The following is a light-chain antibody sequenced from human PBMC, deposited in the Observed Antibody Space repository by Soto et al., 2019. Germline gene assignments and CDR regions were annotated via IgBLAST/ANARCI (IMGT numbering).Light chain of an antibody. CDR2: RNN. CDR1: SSNIGSNY. V-gene: IGLV1-47*01. Sequence: QYVLTQPPSASGTPGQRVTISCSGSSSNIGSNYVYWYQQLPGTAPKLLIYRNNQRPSGVPDRFSGSKSGTSASLAISGLRSEDEADYYCAAWDDSLSVHYVFGTGTKLTVL. CDR3: AAWDDSLSVHYV. J-gene: IGLJ1*01.